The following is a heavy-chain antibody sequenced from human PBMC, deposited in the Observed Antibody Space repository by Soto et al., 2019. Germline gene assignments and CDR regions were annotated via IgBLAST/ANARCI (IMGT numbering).Heavy chain of an antibody. D-gene: IGHD3-22*01. CDR1: GYTFTSYD. CDR2: MNPNSGNT. V-gene: IGHV1-8*01. J-gene: IGHJ6*02. Sequence: ASVKVSCKASGYTFTSYDINWVRQATGQGLEWMGWMNPNSGNTGYAQKFQGRVTMTRNTSISTAYMELSSLRSEDTAVYYCARERRTYYYESSGSTLYYYYYGMDVWGHGTTVTVSS. CDR3: ARERRTYYYESSGSTLYYYYYGMDV.